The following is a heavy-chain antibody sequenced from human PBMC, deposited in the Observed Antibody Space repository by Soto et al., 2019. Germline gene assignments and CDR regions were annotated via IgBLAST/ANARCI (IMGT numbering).Heavy chain of an antibody. CDR2: ISGSGGST. D-gene: IGHD3-22*01. J-gene: IGHJ3*02. CDR1: GFTFSSYA. V-gene: IGHV3-23*01. Sequence: GGSLRLSCAASGFTFSSYAMSWVRQAPGKGLEWVSAISGSGGSTYYADSVKGRFTISRDNSKNTLYLQMNSLRAEDTAVYYCYYDSRTMDAFDIWGQGTMVTVSS. CDR3: YYDSRTMDAFDI.